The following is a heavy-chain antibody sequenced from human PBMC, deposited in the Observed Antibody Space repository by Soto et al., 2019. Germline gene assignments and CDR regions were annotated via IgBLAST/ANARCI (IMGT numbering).Heavy chain of an antibody. CDR3: ARQVVAPLAVAGTFDY. CDR2: IYYSGST. Sequence: QVQLQESGPGLVKPSETLSLTCTVSGGSISSYXXXXXXXXXXXXXXWIAYIYYSGSTNYNPSLKSRVTISVDTSKNQFSLKLSSVTAADTAVYYCARQVVAPLAVAGTFDYWGQGTLVTVSS. D-gene: IGHD6-19*01. CDR1: GGSISSYX. J-gene: IGHJ4*02. V-gene: IGHV4-59*08.